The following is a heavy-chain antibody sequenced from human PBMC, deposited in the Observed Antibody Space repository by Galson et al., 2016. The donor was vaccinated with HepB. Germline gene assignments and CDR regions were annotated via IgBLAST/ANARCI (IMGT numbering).Heavy chain of an antibody. J-gene: IGHJ6*02. V-gene: IGHV3-33*01. CDR2: IWYDGSNK. Sequence: SLRLSCAASGFTFSNYGMHWVRQAPGKGLEWVAVIWYDGSNKYYADSVKGRFTISRDNSKNTLYLQMNSLRAEDTAVYYCARVAPSPHGSGIRRQLDVWGQGTTVTVSS. D-gene: IGHD3-10*01. CDR1: GFTFSNYG. CDR3: ARVAPSPHGSGIRRQLDV.